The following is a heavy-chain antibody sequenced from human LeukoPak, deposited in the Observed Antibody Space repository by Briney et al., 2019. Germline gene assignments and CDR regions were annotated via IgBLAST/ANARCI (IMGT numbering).Heavy chain of an antibody. CDR1: GFTFSSHG. Sequence: GGSLRLSCAASGFTFSSHGMNWVRQAPGKGLEWVSVIYAGGSTYYADSVKGRFTISRDNSKNTLYLQMNSLRAEDTAVYYCASTQRGDYFDYWGQGTLVTVSS. V-gene: IGHV3-66*01. CDR3: ASTQRGDYFDY. CDR2: IYAGGST. J-gene: IGHJ4*02. D-gene: IGHD2-15*01.